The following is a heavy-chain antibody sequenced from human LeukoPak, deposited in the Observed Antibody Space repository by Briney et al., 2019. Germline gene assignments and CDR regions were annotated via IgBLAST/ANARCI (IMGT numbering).Heavy chain of an antibody. V-gene: IGHV3-49*03. CDR3: TSHDSSSWYRDAFDI. J-gene: IGHJ3*02. D-gene: IGHD6-13*01. CDR2: IRSKAYGGTT. Sequence: GGSLRLSCTASGFTFGDYAMSWFRQAPGKGLEWVGFIRSKAYGGTTEYAASVKGRFTISRDDSKSIAYLQMNSLKTEDTAVYYCTSHDSSSWYRDAFDIWGQGTMVTVSS. CDR1: GFTFGDYA.